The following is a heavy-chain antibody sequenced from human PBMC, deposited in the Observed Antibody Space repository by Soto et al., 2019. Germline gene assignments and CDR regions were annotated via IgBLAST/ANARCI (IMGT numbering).Heavy chain of an antibody. D-gene: IGHD5-18*01. J-gene: IGHJ1*01. CDR2: IDPLDSHT. CDR3: LLQLAGLWGGDC. V-gene: IGHV5-10-1*01. CDR1: GYIRNTDW. Sequence: GASLKISCKASGYIRNTDWISWVRQKPGKGLEWMGRIDPLDSHTKYSPSFEGRVNISADRSIATAYLHWTSLETSDTAIYYCLLQLAGLWGGDCWGQGTLVTVFS.